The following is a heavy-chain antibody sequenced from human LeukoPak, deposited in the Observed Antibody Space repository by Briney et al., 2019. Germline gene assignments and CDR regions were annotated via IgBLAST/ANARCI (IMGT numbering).Heavy chain of an antibody. Sequence: GGSLRLSCAASGFTSSKYWMLWVRQAPGKGLESVSRINTDGTVTTYADSVKGRFTVSRDNADNTMFLQMNSVRDEDTAVYYCATKQWLAPPPDSWGQGTPVTVSS. J-gene: IGHJ4*02. CDR1: GFTSSKYW. V-gene: IGHV3-74*01. CDR3: ATKQWLAPPPDS. CDR2: INTDGTVT. D-gene: IGHD6-19*01.